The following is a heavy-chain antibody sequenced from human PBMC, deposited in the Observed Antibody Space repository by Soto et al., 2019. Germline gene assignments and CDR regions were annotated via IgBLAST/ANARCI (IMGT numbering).Heavy chain of an antibody. CDR2: ISSTSAYI. CDR3: ASGFFTVTTPAFFDY. Sequence: PGGSLRLSCAASGFTFSSYSMNWVRQAPGKGLEWVSSISSTSAYIYYADSVKGRFTISRDNAKNSLYLQMNSLRAEDTAVYYCASGFFTVTTPAFFDYWGQGTLVTVSS. V-gene: IGHV3-21*01. J-gene: IGHJ4*02. D-gene: IGHD4-17*01. CDR1: GFTFSSYS.